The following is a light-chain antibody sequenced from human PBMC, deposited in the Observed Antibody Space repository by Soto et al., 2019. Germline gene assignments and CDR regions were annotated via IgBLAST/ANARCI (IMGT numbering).Light chain of an antibody. Sequence: EIDMSKCQCALFASAADRVHITRHASQDIANHLNWYQDKPGKASKLLIYDAFNLETGVPSRFSGSGSGTEFTLTISSLQSEDFAVYYCQQYNIGSWITFGQGTRMESK. CDR1: QDIANH. CDR3: QQYNIGSWIT. J-gene: IGKJ5*01. CDR2: DAF. V-gene: IGKV1-33*01.